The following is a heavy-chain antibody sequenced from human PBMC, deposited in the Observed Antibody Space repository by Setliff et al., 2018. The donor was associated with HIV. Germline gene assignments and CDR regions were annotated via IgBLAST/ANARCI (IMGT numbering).Heavy chain of an antibody. D-gene: IGHD2-15*01. V-gene: IGHV4-38-2*01. CDR3: GLAMGGHCSDGRCYCFDL. J-gene: IGHJ4*02. CDR1: GYSIRSGYS. CDR2: IHQSGTT. Sequence: LVTLSLTCSVSGYSIRSGYSWGWIRHSPGEGLEWIGSIHQSGTTSYSPSLKSRVSISIDRSKNQFSLRLSSVTAADTAVYYCGLAMGGHCSDGRCYCFDLWGQGALVTVSS.